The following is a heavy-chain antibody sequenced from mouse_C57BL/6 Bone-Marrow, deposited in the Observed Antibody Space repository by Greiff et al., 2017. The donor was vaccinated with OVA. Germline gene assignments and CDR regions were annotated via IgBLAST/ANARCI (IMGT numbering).Heavy chain of an antibody. CDR1: GYTFTDYY. CDR2: INPNNGGT. Sequence: EVQLQQSGPELVKPGASVKISCKASGYTFTDYYMNWVKQSHGKSLEWIGDINPNNGGTSYNQKFKGKATLTVDKSSSTAYMELRSLTSEDSAVYFCARRRLRFYYFDYWGQGTTLTVSS. V-gene: IGHV1-26*01. CDR3: ARRRLRFYYFDY. D-gene: IGHD1-1*01. J-gene: IGHJ2*01.